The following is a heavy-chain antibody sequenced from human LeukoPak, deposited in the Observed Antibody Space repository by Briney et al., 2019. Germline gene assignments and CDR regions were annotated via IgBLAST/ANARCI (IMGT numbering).Heavy chain of an antibody. V-gene: IGHV3-9*01. CDR3: AKSQEPEGYYDSSGYSS. D-gene: IGHD3-22*01. CDR2: ISWNSGSI. Sequence: GRSLRLSCAASGFTFDDYAMHWVRQAPRKGLEWVSGISWNSGSIGYADSVKGRFTISRDNAKNSLYLQMNSLRAEDTALYYCAKSQEPEGYYDSSGYSSWGQGTLVTVSS. CDR1: GFTFDDYA. J-gene: IGHJ4*02.